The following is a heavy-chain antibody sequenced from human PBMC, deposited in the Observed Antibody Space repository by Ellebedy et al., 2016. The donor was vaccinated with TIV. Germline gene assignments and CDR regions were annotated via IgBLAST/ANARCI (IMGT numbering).Heavy chain of an antibody. CDR1: GFTFDDYA. V-gene: IGHV3-9*01. Sequence: SLKISXAASGFTFDDYAMHWVRQAPGKGLEWVSGISWNSGSIGYADSVKGRFTISRDNAKNSLYLQMNSLRAEDTAVYYCAREGQQLVLDYWGQGTLVTVSS. CDR2: ISWNSGSI. CDR3: AREGQQLVLDY. D-gene: IGHD6-13*01. J-gene: IGHJ4*02.